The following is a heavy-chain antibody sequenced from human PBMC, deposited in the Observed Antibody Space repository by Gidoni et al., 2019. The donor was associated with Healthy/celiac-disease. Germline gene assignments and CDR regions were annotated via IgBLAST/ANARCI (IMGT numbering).Heavy chain of an antibody. CDR2: IRSKANSYAT. V-gene: IGHV3-73*02. D-gene: IGHD3-3*01. J-gene: IGHJ4*02. Sequence: EVQLVDSGGGLVQPGGSLKLSCAASGFTFRGSAMHWVRQASGKGLAWGGSIRSKANSYATAYAASVKGRFTISRDDAKNTAYLQMNSLKTEDTAVYYCTRHAEEWLLGEDFDYWGQGTLVTVSS. CDR1: GFTFRGSA. CDR3: TRHAEEWLLGEDFDY.